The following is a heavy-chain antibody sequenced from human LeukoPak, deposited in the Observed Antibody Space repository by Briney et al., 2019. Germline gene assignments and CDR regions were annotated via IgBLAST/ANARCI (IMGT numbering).Heavy chain of an antibody. D-gene: IGHD6-13*01. J-gene: IGHJ4*02. CDR1: GGTFSSYA. CDR3: AKVKGIAAAGDFDY. CDR2: IIPIFGTA. Sequence: GASVKVSCKASGGTFSSYAISWMRQAPGQGLEWMGGIIPIFGTANYAQKFQGRVTITADESTSTAYMELSSLGSEDTAVYYCAKVKGIAAAGDFDYWGQGTLVTVSS. V-gene: IGHV1-69*13.